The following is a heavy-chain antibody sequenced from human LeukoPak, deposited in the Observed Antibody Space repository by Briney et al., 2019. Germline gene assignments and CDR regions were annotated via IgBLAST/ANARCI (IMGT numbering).Heavy chain of an antibody. J-gene: IGHJ5*02. CDR1: GFTFDDYT. V-gene: IGHV3-43*01. CDR2: ISWDGGST. CDR3: ARESIKLSGYEMYNWFDP. D-gene: IGHD5-12*01. Sequence: PGGSLRLSCAASGFTFDDYTMHWVRQAPGKGLEWVSLISWDGGSTYYADSVKGRFTISRDNAKNSLYLQMNSLRAEDTAVYYCARESIKLSGYEMYNWFDPWGQGTLVTVSS.